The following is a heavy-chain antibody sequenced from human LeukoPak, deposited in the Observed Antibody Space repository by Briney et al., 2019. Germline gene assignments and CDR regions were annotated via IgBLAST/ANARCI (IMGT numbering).Heavy chain of an antibody. V-gene: IGHV1-3*01. Sequence: ASVKVSYKASGYTFTSYAMHWVRQAPGQRLEWMGWINAGNGNTKYSQKFQGRVTITRDTSASTAYMELSSLRSEDTAVYYCARARDDYGDYDPPDYWGQGTLVTVSS. D-gene: IGHD4-17*01. CDR3: ARARDDYGDYDPPDY. CDR2: INAGNGNT. CDR1: GYTFTSYA. J-gene: IGHJ4*02.